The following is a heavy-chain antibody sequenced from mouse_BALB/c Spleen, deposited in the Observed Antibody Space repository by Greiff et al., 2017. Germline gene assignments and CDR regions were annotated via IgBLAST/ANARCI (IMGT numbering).Heavy chain of an antibody. CDR2: ILPGSGST. CDR3: ARAVEGDYYAMDY. V-gene: IGHV1-9*01. J-gene: IGHJ4*01. CDR1: GYTFSSYW. D-gene: IGHD1-1*01. Sequence: QVQLQQSGAELMKPGASVKISCKATGYTFSSYWIEWVKQRPGHGLEWIGEILPGSGSTNYNEKFKGKATFTADTSSNTAYMQLSSLTSEDSAVYYCARAVEGDYYAMDYWGQGTSVTVSS.